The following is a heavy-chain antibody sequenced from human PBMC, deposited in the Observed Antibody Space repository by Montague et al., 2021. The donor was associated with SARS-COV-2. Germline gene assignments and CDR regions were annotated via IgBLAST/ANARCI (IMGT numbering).Heavy chain of an antibody. D-gene: IGHD3-22*01. CDR3: ARARITMIVVVNAFDI. CDR1: GGSISSGGYY. CDR2: IYYSGST. Sequence: TLSLTCTVSGGSISSGGYYWSWIRQHPGKGLEWIGSIYYSGSTYYNPSLKSRVTISVDTSKNQFSLKLSSVTAADTAVYYCARARITMIVVVNAFDIWGQGTMVTVSS. V-gene: IGHV4-31*03. J-gene: IGHJ3*02.